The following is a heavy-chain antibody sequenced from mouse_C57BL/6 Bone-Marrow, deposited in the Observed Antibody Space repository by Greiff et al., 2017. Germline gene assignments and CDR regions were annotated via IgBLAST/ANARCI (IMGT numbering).Heavy chain of an antibody. D-gene: IGHD1-1*01. Sequence: EVKLMESGGDLVKPGGSLKLSCAASGFTFSSYGMSWVRQTPDKRLEWVATISSGGSYTYYPDSVKGRFTISRDNAQNTLYLQMSSLKSEDTAMYYCARPDYYGSSPWFAYWGQGTLVTVSA. CDR2: ISSGGSYT. J-gene: IGHJ3*01. CDR1: GFTFSSYG. CDR3: ARPDYYGSSPWFAY. V-gene: IGHV5-6*01.